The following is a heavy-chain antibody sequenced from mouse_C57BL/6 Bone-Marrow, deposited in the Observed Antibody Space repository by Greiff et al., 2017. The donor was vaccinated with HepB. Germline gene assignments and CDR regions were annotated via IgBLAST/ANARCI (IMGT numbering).Heavy chain of an antibody. V-gene: IGHV1-55*01. J-gene: IGHJ1*03. CDR2: IYPGSGST. Sequence: QVQLQQPGAELVKPGASVKMSCKASGYTFTSHWITWVKQRPGQGLEWIGDIYPGSGSTNYNEKFKSKATLTVDTSSSTAYMQLSSLTSEDSAVYYCARSRTGTWYFDVWGTGTTVTVSS. CDR1: GYTFTSHW. CDR3: ARSRTGTWYFDV. D-gene: IGHD4-1*01.